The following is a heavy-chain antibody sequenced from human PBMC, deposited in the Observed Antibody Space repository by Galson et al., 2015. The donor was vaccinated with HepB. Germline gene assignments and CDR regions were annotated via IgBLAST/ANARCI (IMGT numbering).Heavy chain of an antibody. D-gene: IGHD1-26*01. CDR2: INHSGST. CDR3: RSYYPFDY. CDR1: GGSFSGYY. V-gene: IGHV4-34*01. J-gene: IGHJ4*02. Sequence: SLTCAVYGGSFSGYYWSWIRQPPGKGLEWIGEINHSGSTNYNPSLKSRVTISVDTSKNQFSLKLSSVTAADTAVYYCRSYYPFDYWGQGTLVTVSS.